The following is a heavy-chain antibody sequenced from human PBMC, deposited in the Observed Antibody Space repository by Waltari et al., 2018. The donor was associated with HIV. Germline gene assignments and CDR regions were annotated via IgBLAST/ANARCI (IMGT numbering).Heavy chain of an antibody. V-gene: IGHV3-48*01. CDR3: ARDITLTPGPDY. CDR1: GFSFSTYS. Sequence: EVQLVESGGDLVQPGGSLRLSCAVSGFSFSTYSMNWVRQTPGKGLDWVSYISSSSTTVYYADSVKGRFTISRDNAKNSLYLQMNSLRAEDTAVYYCARDITLTPGPDYWGQGTLVTVSS. D-gene: IGHD3-3*01. CDR2: ISSSSTTV. J-gene: IGHJ4*02.